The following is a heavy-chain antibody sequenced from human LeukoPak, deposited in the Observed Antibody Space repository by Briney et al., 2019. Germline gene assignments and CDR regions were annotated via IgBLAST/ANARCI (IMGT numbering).Heavy chain of an antibody. V-gene: IGHV4-59*08. D-gene: IGHD2-15*01. CDR3: ARRYCSGGSCYSTFDY. Sequence: SETLSLTCTVSGGSISGYYWSWIRQPPGKGLEWIAYIHYSGSTHYNPSLKSRVTISVDTPKNQFSLKLSSVTAADTAVYYCARRYCSGGSCYSTFDYWGQGTLVTVSS. J-gene: IGHJ4*02. CDR2: IHYSGST. CDR1: GGSISGYY.